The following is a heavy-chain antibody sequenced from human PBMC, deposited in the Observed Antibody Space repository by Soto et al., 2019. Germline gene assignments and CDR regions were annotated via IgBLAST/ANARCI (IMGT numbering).Heavy chain of an antibody. Sequence: HPGGSLRLSCAASGFTFSSYGMHWVRQAPGKGLEWVAVIWYDGSNKYYADSVKGRFTISRDNSKNTLYLQMNSLRAEDTAVYYCARDPRQWLVRGYFDYWGQGTLVTVSS. D-gene: IGHD6-19*01. CDR2: IWYDGSNK. CDR1: GFTFSSYG. J-gene: IGHJ4*02. V-gene: IGHV3-33*01. CDR3: ARDPRQWLVRGYFDY.